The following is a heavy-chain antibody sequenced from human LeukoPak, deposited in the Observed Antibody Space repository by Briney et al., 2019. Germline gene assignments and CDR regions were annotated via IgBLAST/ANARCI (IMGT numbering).Heavy chain of an antibody. Sequence: GGSLRLSCAASGFSFSIYAMSWVRQPPGKGLEWVSTVGASSGSTYYANSVKGRFTISRENSKNTLYLQRRRLRADDTAVYYCAKGGIAVSSPWGQGTLVTVSS. V-gene: IGHV3-23*01. J-gene: IGHJ5*02. CDR3: AKGGIAVSSP. CDR1: GFSFSIYA. D-gene: IGHD6-19*01. CDR2: VGASSGST.